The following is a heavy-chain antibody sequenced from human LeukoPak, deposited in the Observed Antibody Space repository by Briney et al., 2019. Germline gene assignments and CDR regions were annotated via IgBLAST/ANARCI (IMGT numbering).Heavy chain of an antibody. CDR3: AKRYYDFPLDY. V-gene: IGHV3-23*01. J-gene: IGHJ4*02. CDR1: GFTFSIYA. CDR2: ISANGGET. D-gene: IGHD3-3*01. Sequence: GGSLRLSCAASGFTFSIYAMNWVRQAPGKGLEWVSSISANGGETHYADSVKGRFTISSDNSKNTLYLQINNPRVEDTAVYYCAKRYYDFPLDYWGQGTLVTVSS.